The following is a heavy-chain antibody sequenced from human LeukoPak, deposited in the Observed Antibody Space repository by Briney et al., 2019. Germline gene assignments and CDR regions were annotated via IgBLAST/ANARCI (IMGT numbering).Heavy chain of an antibody. D-gene: IGHD4-17*01. CDR2: IIPILGIA. Sequence: SVKVSCKASGGTFSSYTISWVRQAPGQGLEWMGRIIPILGIANYAQKFQGRVTITADKSTSTAYMELSSLRSEDTAVYYCARGNTVTTGWFYPWGQGTLVTVSS. CDR1: GGTFSSYT. V-gene: IGHV1-69*02. CDR3: ARGNTVTTGWFYP. J-gene: IGHJ5*02.